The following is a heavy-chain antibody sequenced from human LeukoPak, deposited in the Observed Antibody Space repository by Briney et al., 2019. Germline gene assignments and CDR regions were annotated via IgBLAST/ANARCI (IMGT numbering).Heavy chain of an antibody. D-gene: IGHD3-10*01. CDR1: GFTFSDYS. Sequence: GESLRLSCAASGFTFSDYSMNWVRQAPGKGLEWVSYIGTTGDSIFYADSVKGRFTISRDNAKNSLSLQVNTLRAEDTAIYYCARDYLYAFDIWGQGTMVTVSS. CDR2: IGTTGDSI. CDR3: ARDYLYAFDI. V-gene: IGHV3-48*01. J-gene: IGHJ3*02.